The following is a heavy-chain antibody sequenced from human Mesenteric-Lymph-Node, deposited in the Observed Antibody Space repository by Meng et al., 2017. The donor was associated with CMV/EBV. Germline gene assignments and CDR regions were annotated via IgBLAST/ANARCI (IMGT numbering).Heavy chain of an antibody. J-gene: IGHJ4*02. CDR3: ARDSYCSSTSCYDY. V-gene: IGHV3-21*01. Sequence: GESLKISCAASGFTFTIYAMTWVRQAPGKGLEWVSSISSSSSYIYYADSVKGRFTISRDNAKNSLYLQMNSLRAEDTAVYYCARDSYCSSTSCYDYWGQGTLVTVSS. CDR1: GFTFTIYA. D-gene: IGHD2-2*01. CDR2: ISSSSSYI.